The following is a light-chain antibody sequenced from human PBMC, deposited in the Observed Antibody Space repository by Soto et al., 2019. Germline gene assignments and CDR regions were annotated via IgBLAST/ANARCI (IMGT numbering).Light chain of an antibody. J-gene: IGLJ1*01. Sequence: QSVLNQPPSVYGSPGQSVAVSCTGTSSDVGSYDRVSWYQQPPGTAPKLIIYEVNNRPSGVPDRFSGSKSGNTASLTISGPQAEDEADYYCSSFTTSTTYVFGTGTKVTVL. CDR3: SSFTTSTTYV. CDR2: EVN. CDR1: SSDVGSYDR. V-gene: IGLV2-18*02.